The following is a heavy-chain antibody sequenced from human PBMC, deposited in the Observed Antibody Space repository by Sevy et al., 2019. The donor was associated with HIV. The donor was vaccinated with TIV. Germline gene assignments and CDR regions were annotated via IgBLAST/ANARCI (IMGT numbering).Heavy chain of an antibody. J-gene: IGHJ4*02. D-gene: IGHD3-10*01. CDR2: INPNSGGT. Sequence: ASVKVSCKASGYTFTGYYMHWVRQAPGQGLEWMGWINPNSGGTNYAQKFQGRVTMTRDTSISTAYMELSRLRSDDTAVYYCETLRADYGSGSYKESGDKIDYWGQGTLVTVSS. V-gene: IGHV1-2*02. CDR1: GYTFTGYY. CDR3: ETLRADYGSGSYKESGDKIDY.